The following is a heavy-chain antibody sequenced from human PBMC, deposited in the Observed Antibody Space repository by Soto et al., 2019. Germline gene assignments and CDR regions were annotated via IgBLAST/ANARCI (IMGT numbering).Heavy chain of an antibody. D-gene: IGHD6-13*01. CDR2: IYHSGST. CDR1: GGSISSSNW. Sequence: QVQLQESGPGLVKPSGTLSLTCAVSGGSISSSNWWSWVRQPPGKGLEWIGEIYHSGSTNYNPSLKSRVTISVDTSKNQFSLKLSSVTAADTAVYYCARGKDRRVSSWYEDYFDYWGQGTLVTVSS. J-gene: IGHJ4*02. CDR3: ARGKDRRVSSWYEDYFDY. V-gene: IGHV4-4*02.